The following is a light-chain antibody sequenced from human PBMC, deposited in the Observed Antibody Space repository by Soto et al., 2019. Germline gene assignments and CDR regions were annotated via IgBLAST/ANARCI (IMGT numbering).Light chain of an antibody. CDR3: QQYDDWPYT. CDR2: GAS. Sequence: EIVMTQSPATLSVSPGERATLSCRASQSVSGNLAWYQQKPGQAPRLVIYGASTRATGIPARFSGSGSGTEFTLPISSLQSEDFAVYYCQQYDDWPYTFGQGTKLEIK. CDR1: QSVSGN. J-gene: IGKJ2*01. V-gene: IGKV3-15*01.